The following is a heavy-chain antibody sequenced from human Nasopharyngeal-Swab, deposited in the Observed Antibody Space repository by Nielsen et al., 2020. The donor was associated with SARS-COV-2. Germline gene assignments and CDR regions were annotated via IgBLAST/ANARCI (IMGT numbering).Heavy chain of an antibody. CDR1: GGSISSGGYY. Sequence: LRLSCTVSGGSISSGGYYWSWIRQHPGKGLEWIGYIYYSGSTYYNPSLKSRVTISVDTSKNQFSLKLSSVTAADTAVYYCARSHSSYDRSFDYWGQGTLVTVSS. CDR3: ARSHSSYDRSFDY. CDR2: IYYSGST. J-gene: IGHJ4*02. V-gene: IGHV4-31*03. D-gene: IGHD5-12*01.